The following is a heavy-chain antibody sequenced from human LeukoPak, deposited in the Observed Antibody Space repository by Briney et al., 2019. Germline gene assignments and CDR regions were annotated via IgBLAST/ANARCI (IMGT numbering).Heavy chain of an antibody. J-gene: IGHJ4*02. D-gene: IGHD3-3*01. CDR1: GGSISSYY. CDR2: IYTSGST. V-gene: IGHV4-4*07. CDR3: ARGTRHDFWSGYFGDYFDY. Sequence: PSETLSLTCTVSGGSISSYYWSWIRQPAGEGLEWIGRIYTSGSTNYNPSLKSRVTMSVDTSKNKFSLKLSSVTAADTAVYYCARGTRHDFWSGYFGDYFDYWGQGTLVTVSS.